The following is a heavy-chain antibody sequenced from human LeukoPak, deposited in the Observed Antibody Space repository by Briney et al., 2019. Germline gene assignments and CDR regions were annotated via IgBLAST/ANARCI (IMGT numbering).Heavy chain of an antibody. CDR3: ARDDHWFDP. V-gene: IGHV4-39*07. Sequence: PSETLSLTCTVSGGSISSSSYYWGWIRQPPGKGLEWIGSIYYSGSTYYNPSLKSRVTISVYTSKNQFSLKLSSVTAADTAVYYCARDDHWFDPWGQGTLVTVSS. J-gene: IGHJ5*02. CDR2: IYYSGST. CDR1: GGSISSSSYY.